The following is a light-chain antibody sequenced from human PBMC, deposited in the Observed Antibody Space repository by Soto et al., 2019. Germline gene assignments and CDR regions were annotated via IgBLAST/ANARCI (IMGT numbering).Light chain of an antibody. CDR3: SSYTVTSTYVV. V-gene: IGLV2-14*01. Sequence: QSVLTRPASVSGSPGQSITISCTGTSSDVGASNFVSWYQQHPGKAPKLILYEVTYRPSGVSNRFSGSKSGYTASLTISGLQAEDEGDYYCSSYTVTSTYVVFGGGTQLTVL. CDR2: EVT. CDR1: SSDVGASNF. J-gene: IGLJ2*01.